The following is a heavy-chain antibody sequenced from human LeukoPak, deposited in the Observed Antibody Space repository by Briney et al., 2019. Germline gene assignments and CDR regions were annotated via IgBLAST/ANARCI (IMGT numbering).Heavy chain of an antibody. J-gene: IGHJ2*01. V-gene: IGHV4-61*02. CDR3: ARDVESDSSGYYYEWYFDL. D-gene: IGHD3-22*01. CDR2: IYTSGST. Sequence: SETLSLTCTVSGGSISSGSYYWSWIRQPAGKGLEWIGRIYTSGSTNYNPSLKSRVTISVDTSKNQFSLKLSSVTAADTAVYYCARDVESDSSGYYYEWYFDLWGRGTLVTVSS. CDR1: GGSISSGSYY.